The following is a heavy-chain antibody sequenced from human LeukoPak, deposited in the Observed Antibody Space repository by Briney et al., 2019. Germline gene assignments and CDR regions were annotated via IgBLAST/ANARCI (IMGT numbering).Heavy chain of an antibody. V-gene: IGHV3-74*01. CDR1: GFTFSSYW. CDR2: INSDESST. J-gene: IGHJ4*02. D-gene: IGHD1-26*01. Sequence: GGSLRLSCAASGFTFSSYWMYWVRQAPGKGLVWVSRINSDESSTSYADSVKGRFTISRDNSKSALYLQMNSLRAEDTAVYYCARDLGGSYYYFDYWGQGTLVTVSS. CDR3: ARDLGGSYYYFDY.